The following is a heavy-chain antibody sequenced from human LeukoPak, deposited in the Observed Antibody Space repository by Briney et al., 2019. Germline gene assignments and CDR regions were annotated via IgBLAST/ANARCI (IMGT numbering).Heavy chain of an antibody. J-gene: IGHJ4*02. Sequence: GGSLRLSCAASGFTFSSYAMSWVRQAPGKGLEWVSAICGSGGSTYYAASVRGRFTISRDNSKNTLYLQMNSLRAEDTAVYYCAKNSRYSSSWYGANFDYWGQGTLVTVSS. D-gene: IGHD6-13*01. CDR1: GFTFSSYA. CDR2: ICGSGGST. V-gene: IGHV3-23*01. CDR3: AKNSRYSSSWYGANFDY.